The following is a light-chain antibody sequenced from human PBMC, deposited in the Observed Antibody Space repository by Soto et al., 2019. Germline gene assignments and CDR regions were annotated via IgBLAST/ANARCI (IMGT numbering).Light chain of an antibody. Sequence: DIHMTQSPSTLAAPVGDTVTVTCLASHSVSGWLAWYQQKPGEAPKLLIYDASALPRGVPSRFSGSGSGTKFTLTIASLQPDDFATYYCQQYETCSGTFGPGTKVDIK. CDR2: DAS. V-gene: IGKV1-5*01. CDR3: QQYETCSGT. CDR1: HSVSGW. J-gene: IGKJ1*01.